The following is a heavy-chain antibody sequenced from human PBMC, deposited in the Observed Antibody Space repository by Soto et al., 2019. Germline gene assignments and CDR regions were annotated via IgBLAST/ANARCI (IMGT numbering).Heavy chain of an antibody. CDR2: ITISGNYI. V-gene: IGHV3-21*01. CDR1: GFAFQTYT. CDR3: ATVGVLRTNFRWFDL. D-gene: IGHD2-8*01. J-gene: IGHJ5*02. Sequence: EGQLVESGGGLVKPGGSLRLSCAASGFAFQTYTMEWLRQPPGKGLEWVSSITISGNYIYYADSVKGRFTISRDNGRNSVYLQMNSLRAEDTAVYYCATVGVLRTNFRWFDLWGQGTLVTVSS.